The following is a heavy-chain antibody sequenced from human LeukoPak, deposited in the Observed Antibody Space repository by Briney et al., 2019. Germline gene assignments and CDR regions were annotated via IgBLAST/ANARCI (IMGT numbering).Heavy chain of an antibody. J-gene: IGHJ4*02. V-gene: IGHV1-46*01. CDR3: AIIDFEYSSPSGWYFDY. D-gene: IGHD6-6*01. CDR1: GYTFTSYY. CDR2: INPSGGST. Sequence: ASVKVSCKASGYTFTSYYMHWVRQAPGQGLEWMGIINPSGGSTSYAQKFQGRVTMTRDTSTSTVYMELSSLRSEDTAVYYCAIIDFEYSSPSGWYFDYWGQGTLVTVSS.